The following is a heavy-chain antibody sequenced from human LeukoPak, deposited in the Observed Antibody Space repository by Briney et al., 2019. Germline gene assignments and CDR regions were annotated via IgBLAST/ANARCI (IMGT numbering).Heavy chain of an antibody. CDR2: ISTDGSST. Sequence: PGGSLRLSCAASAFTFSTYWTHWVSQAPGGGLVWVSLISTDGSSTIYADSVKGRFTISRDNAKNTLYLQMNSLRTEDTAVYYCVRDGSGTTPFDHWGQGTLVTVSS. CDR3: VRDGSGTTPFDH. J-gene: IGHJ4*02. V-gene: IGHV3-74*01. CDR1: AFTFSTYW. D-gene: IGHD1-26*01.